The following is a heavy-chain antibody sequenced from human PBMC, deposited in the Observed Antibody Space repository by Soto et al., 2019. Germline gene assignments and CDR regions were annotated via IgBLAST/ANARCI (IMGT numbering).Heavy chain of an antibody. V-gene: IGHV3-72*01. CDR1: GLSISDHY. D-gene: IGHD3-22*01. CDR3: AGVRAGGYHYDY. CDR2: TRYKPRSYTT. J-gene: IGHJ4*02. Sequence: EVHLVASGGGLVQPGGSLRLSCAAAGLSISDHYMDWVRQAPGKGLEWVGRTRYKPRSYTTEYDASVKGRFNISRDESKNSVYLQMDKLKNEDTAVYYRAGVRAGGYHYDYWGQGNLVTVSS.